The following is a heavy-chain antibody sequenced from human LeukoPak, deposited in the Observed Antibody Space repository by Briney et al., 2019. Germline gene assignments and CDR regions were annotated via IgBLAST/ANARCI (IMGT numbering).Heavy chain of an antibody. CDR1: RYTFTDYY. CDR3: ASAKDGGYNYGFVY. Sequence: GASVRVSCKASRYTFTDYYIHWVRQAPGQGLEWTGWINPNSGATNYAQKFQGRVTMTGDTSISTVYMEVSSLSSDDTAVYYCASAKDGGYNYGFVYWGQGTLVTVSS. CDR2: INPNSGAT. D-gene: IGHD5-18*01. J-gene: IGHJ4*02. V-gene: IGHV1-2*02.